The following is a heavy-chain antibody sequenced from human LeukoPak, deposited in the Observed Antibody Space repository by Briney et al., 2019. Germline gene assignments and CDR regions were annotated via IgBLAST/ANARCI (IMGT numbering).Heavy chain of an antibody. CDR1: GGTFSSYA. V-gene: IGHV1-69*13. J-gene: IGHJ4*02. D-gene: IGHD2/OR15-2a*01. CDR2: IIPIFGTA. CDR3: ARDGGGGSSVLWPRGYYFDY. Sequence: SVKVSCKASGGTFSSYAISWVRQAPGQGLEWMGGIIPIFGTANYAQKFQGRVTITADESTSTAYMELSSLRSEDTAVYYCARDGGGGSSVLWPRGYYFDYWGQGTLVTVSS.